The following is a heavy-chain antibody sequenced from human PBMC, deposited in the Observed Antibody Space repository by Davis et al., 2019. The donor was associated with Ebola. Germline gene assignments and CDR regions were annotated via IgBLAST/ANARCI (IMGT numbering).Heavy chain of an antibody. J-gene: IGHJ5*02. D-gene: IGHD6-6*01. CDR1: GCPISSSSYY. V-gene: IGHV4-39*01. Sequence: MPSDTLSLTCPVPGCPISSSSYYWGWLRPPPGKGLEWIGSIFYSGNTYYNPSLKSRVTMSVDTPKNQFSLRLSSVTAADTAVYYCARRIAARPDCFDPWGQGTLVTVSS. CDR2: IFYSGNT. CDR3: ARRIAARPDCFDP.